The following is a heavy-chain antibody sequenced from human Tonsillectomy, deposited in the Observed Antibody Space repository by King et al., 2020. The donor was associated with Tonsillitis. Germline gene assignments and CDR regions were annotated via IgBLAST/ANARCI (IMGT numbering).Heavy chain of an antibody. D-gene: IGHD2-8*01. CDR2: IIPLLGRP. Sequence: QLVQSGAEVKKPGSAVKLSCKASGGTFSNHGISWVRQAPGQGLEWMGRIIPLLGRPNYIQKFQGRVTITADKSTATVYMEVTSLRSEDTAMYYCAKDGNCTNSACLGGYNYKGLDVWGQGTTVTVSS. CDR3: AKDGNCTNSACLGGYNYKGLDV. V-gene: IGHV1-69*04. J-gene: IGHJ6*02. CDR1: GGTFSNHG.